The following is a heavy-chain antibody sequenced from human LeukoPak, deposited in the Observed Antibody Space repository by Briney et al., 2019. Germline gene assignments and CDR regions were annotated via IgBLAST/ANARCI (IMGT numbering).Heavy chain of an antibody. J-gene: IGHJ4*02. V-gene: IGHV6-1*01. CDR3: AREGYSGYSYYFDY. D-gene: IGHD5-12*01. Sequence: SQTLSLTRAISGDSVSSNSAARNWIKQSPSRGLEWLGRTYYRSKWYNDYAVSVKSRITINPDTSKNQFSLQLNSVSPEDADEYYCAREGYSGYSYYFDYWGQGTLVTVSS. CDR2: TYYRSKWYN. CDR1: GDSVSSNSAA.